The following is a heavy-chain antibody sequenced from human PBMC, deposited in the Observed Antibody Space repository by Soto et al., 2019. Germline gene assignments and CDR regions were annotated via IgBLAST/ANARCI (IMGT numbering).Heavy chain of an antibody. J-gene: IGHJ4*02. V-gene: IGHV1-8*01. CDR3: ARQQAMDY. Sequence: QVPLVQSGAEVKKPGASVKVSCKASGYTFVNYEINWVRQATGQGLEWLGWMNPHSGDTFYAQNFQGRVTMTRNTSITTAYMELNSLKSEDTAVYYCARQQAMDYWGQGTRVTVSS. CDR2: MNPHSGDT. CDR1: GYTFVNYE.